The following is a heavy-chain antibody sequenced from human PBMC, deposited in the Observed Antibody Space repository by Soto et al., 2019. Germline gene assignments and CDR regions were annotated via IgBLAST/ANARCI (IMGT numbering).Heavy chain of an antibody. V-gene: IGHV3-23*01. CDR3: AKDGYDSSGALYYFDY. J-gene: IGHJ4*02. D-gene: IGHD3-22*01. CDR2: ISGSPSST. Sequence: EVQLLESGGGLVQPGGSLRLSCAASGFTFSTYAMSWVRQTPGKGLEWVSAISGSPSSTYYADSVKGRFTISRDNSKTTLFLQRSSLRAEDTAVYYCAKDGYDSSGALYYFDYWGQGPLVTVSS. CDR1: GFTFSTYA.